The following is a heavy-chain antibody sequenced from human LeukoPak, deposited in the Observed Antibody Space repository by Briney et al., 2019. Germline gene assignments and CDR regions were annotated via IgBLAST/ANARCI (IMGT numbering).Heavy chain of an antibody. D-gene: IGHD2-15*01. Sequence: SETLSLTCTVSGGSISSYYWSWIRQPAGKGLEWIGRIYTSGSTNYNPSLKSRVTMSVDTSKNQFSLKLSSVTAADTAVYYCARDWYCSGGSCYIRAFDYWGQGTLVTVSS. V-gene: IGHV4-4*07. J-gene: IGHJ4*02. CDR1: GGSISSYY. CDR2: IYTSGST. CDR3: ARDWYCSGGSCYIRAFDY.